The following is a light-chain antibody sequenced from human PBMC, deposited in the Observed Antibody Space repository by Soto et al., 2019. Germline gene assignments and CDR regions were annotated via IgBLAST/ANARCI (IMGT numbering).Light chain of an antibody. J-gene: IGLJ1*01. CDR3: SSLATTSTRGV. Sequence: QSALTQPASVSGSPGQSITISCTGSSSDVGGYNYVSWYQHHPGNAPKLIIFEVTNRPSGVSNRFSGSKSGNTASLTISGLQAEDEADYYCSSLATTSTRGVFGTGTKLTVL. CDR2: EVT. V-gene: IGLV2-14*01. CDR1: SSDVGGYNY.